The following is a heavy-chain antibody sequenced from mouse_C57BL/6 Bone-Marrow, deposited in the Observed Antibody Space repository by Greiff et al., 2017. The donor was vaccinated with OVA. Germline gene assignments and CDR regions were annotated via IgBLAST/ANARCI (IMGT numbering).Heavy chain of an antibody. CDR1: GYTFTSYW. CDR2: IDPSDSYT. J-gene: IGHJ1*03. Sequence: QVQLKQPGAELVKPGASVKLSCKASGYTFTSYWMQWVKQRPGQGLEWIGEIDPSDSYTNYNQKFKGKATLTVDTSSSTAYMQLSSLTSEDSAVYFCALTQYVDVWGTGTTVTVSS. V-gene: IGHV1-50*01. CDR3: ALTQYVDV. D-gene: IGHD4-1*01.